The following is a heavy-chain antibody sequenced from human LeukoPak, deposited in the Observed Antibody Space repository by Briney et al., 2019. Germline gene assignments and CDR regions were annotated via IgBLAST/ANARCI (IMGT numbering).Heavy chain of an antibody. J-gene: IGHJ2*01. V-gene: IGHV4-31*03. Sequence: PSETLSLTCTVSGASVSSSGYYWSWIRQHPGKGLEWIGYIYYSGSTYYNPSLKSRLTISVDTSKNQFSRKLSSVTAADTALYYCATYDRVTIFGGWYFDRWGRGTLVTVSS. CDR2: IYYSGST. CDR3: ATYDRVTIFGGWYFDR. CDR1: GASVSSSGYY. D-gene: IGHD3-3*01.